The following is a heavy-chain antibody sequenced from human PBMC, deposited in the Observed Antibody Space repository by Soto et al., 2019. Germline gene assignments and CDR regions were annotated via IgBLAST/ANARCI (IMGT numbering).Heavy chain of an antibody. D-gene: IGHD6-19*01. Sequence: GWSLRLSCVASGFTFISSFMGWVRQAPGKGLEWVANINQDGGGTYYVDSVEGRFTISRDNAKDSLYLQMNSLRGEDTAVYYCARYFRGSGRYFFDYWGQGTLVTVS. J-gene: IGHJ4*02. CDR3: ARYFRGSGRYFFDY. CDR1: GFTFISSF. V-gene: IGHV3-7*03. CDR2: INQDGGGT.